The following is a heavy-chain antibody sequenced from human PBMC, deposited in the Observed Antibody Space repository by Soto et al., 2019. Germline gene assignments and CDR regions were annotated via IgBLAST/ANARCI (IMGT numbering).Heavy chain of an antibody. D-gene: IGHD6-19*01. CDR1: GGSISSSNW. V-gene: IGHV4-4*02. J-gene: IGHJ4*02. Sequence: PSETLSLTCAVSGGSISSSNWWSWVRQPPGKGLEWIGEIYHSGSTNYNPSLKSRVTISVDKSKNQFSLKLSSVTAADTAVYYCARWAVAGATSYYFDYWGQRTLVTVSS. CDR3: ARWAVAGATSYYFDY. CDR2: IYHSGST.